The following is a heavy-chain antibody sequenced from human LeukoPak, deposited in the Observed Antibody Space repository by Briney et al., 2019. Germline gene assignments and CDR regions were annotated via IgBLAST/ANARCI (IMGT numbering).Heavy chain of an antibody. D-gene: IGHD1/OR15-1a*01. CDR2: IYTSGST. J-gene: IGHJ6*03. Sequence: PSETLSLTCTVSGGSISSYYWSWIRQPAGKGLEWIGRIYTSGSTNYNPSLKSRVTMSVDTSKNQFSLKLSSVTAADTAVYYCARDSPWATRKYYYMDVWGKGTTVTVSS. CDR1: GGSISSYY. CDR3: ARDSPWATRKYYYMDV. V-gene: IGHV4-4*07.